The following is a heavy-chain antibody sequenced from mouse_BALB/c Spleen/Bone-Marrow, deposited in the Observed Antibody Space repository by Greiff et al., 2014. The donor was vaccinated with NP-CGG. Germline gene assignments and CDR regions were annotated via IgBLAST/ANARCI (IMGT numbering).Heavy chain of an antibody. Sequence: ECGGGLVKLGGSLKLSCAASGFTFSSYYMSWVRQTPEKRLELVAAIDSNGGSAYYPDTVKGRFTTSRDNAKNTLFLQMSSLKSEDTALYYCARHGGFDNYFDYWGQGTTLTVSS. CDR3: ARHGGFDNYFDY. CDR2: IDSNGGSA. J-gene: IGHJ2*01. CDR1: GFTFSSYY. V-gene: IGHV5-6-2*01.